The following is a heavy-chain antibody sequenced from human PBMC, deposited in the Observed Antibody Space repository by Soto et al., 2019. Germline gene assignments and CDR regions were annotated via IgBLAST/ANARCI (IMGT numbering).Heavy chain of an antibody. CDR2: IYYSGST. Sequence: SETLSLTCTVSGGSISSYYWSWIRQPPGKGLEWIGYIYYSGSTNYNPSLKSRVTISVDTPKNQFSLKLSSVTAADTAVYYCAGTYYYDSSGYMMGPFDYWGQGTLVTVSS. CDR1: GGSISSYY. CDR3: AGTYYYDSSGYMMGPFDY. V-gene: IGHV4-59*01. D-gene: IGHD3-22*01. J-gene: IGHJ4*02.